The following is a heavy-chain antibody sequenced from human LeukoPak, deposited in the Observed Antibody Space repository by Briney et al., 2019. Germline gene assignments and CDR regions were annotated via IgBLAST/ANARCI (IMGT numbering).Heavy chain of an antibody. J-gene: IGHJ6*02. Sequence: SETLSLTCTVSGDSISSYYWSWIRQPQGKGPEWIGYMYYSGTTNYNPSLKSRVSMSVDTSKNQFSLKLSSVTAADTAVYYCAGNSATYSYYAMDVWGQGTTVTVSS. D-gene: IGHD4-23*01. V-gene: IGHV4-59*01. CDR1: GDSISSYY. CDR3: AGNSATYSYYAMDV. CDR2: MYYSGTT.